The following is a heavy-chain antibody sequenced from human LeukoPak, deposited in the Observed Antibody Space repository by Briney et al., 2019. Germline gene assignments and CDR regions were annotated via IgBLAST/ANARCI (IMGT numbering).Heavy chain of an antibody. Sequence: GASVKVSCKASGYTFTGYYMHWVRQAPGQGIEWMGRINPNSGGTNYAQKSQGSVTMNRYPSMSTASMELSRLRSDDTAVYYCARATVRLKYSYGRMDLVYWGQGALVTVSS. CDR2: INPNSGGT. V-gene: IGHV1-2*06. J-gene: IGHJ4*02. CDR1: GYTFTGYY. D-gene: IGHD5-18*01. CDR3: ARATVRLKYSYGRMDLVY.